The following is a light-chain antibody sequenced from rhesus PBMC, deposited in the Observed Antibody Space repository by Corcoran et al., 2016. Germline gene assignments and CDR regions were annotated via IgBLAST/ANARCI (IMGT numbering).Light chain of an antibody. J-gene: IGKJ2*01. Sequence: DIQMTQSPSSLSASVGDTVTITCRASQGISSYLNWFQQKPGKAPKLLIYAASSLESGVPSRFSGSGSGTDFSLTISSLQPEDFAVYCCLQHNSYPYSFGQGTKVEIK. CDR1: QGISSY. CDR2: AAS. V-gene: IGKV1-28*03. CDR3: LQHNSYPYS.